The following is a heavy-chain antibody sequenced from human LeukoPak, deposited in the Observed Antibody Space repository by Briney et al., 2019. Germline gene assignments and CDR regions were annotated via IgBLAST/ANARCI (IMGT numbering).Heavy chain of an antibody. J-gene: IGHJ4*02. D-gene: IGHD4-17*01. CDR1: VGSISSYY. V-gene: IGHV4-59*01. CDR3: ARARYKRRNMTTVTTFDY. Sequence: SETLSLTCTVSVGSISSYYWSCIWEPPERGLWWSGYIYYSGSTNYNPSLKSRVTISVDTSKNQFSLKLSSVTAADTAVYYCARARYKRRNMTTVTTFDYWGQGTLVTVSS. CDR2: IYYSGST.